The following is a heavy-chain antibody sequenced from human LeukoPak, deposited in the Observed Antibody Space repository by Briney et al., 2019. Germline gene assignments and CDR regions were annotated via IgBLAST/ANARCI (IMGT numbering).Heavy chain of an antibody. CDR2: ISDSGGST. V-gene: IGHV3-23*01. CDR1: GFTFSNYA. Sequence: GGSLRLSCAASGFTFSNYAMSWVRQAPGKGLEWVSHISDSGGSTDYADSVKGRFTISRDNSKNTLYLQMNSLGVEDTAVYYCAKDIPRSGWAFDYWGQGTLVTVSS. D-gene: IGHD6-25*01. J-gene: IGHJ4*02. CDR3: AKDIPRSGWAFDY.